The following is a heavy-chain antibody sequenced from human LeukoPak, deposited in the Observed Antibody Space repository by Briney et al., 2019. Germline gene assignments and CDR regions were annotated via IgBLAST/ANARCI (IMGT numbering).Heavy chain of an antibody. D-gene: IGHD1-1*01. J-gene: IGHJ4*02. V-gene: IGHV4-61*05. CDR2: IYYSGST. CDR1: GGSISSSSYY. CDR3: ARRPRNTGSDDGPSGLDY. Sequence: SETLSLTCTVSGGSISSSSYYWGWIRQPPGKGLEWIGYIYYSGSTNYNPSLKSRVTISVDTSKNQFSLKLSSVTAADTGVYYCARRPRNTGSDDGPSGLDYWGQGTLVTVSS.